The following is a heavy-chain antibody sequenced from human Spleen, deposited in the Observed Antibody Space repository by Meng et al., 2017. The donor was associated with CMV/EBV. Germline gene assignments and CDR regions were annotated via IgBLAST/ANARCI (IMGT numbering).Heavy chain of an antibody. Sequence: LSCAASGFTFSSYAMHWVRQAPGKGLEWVAVISYDGSNKYYADSVKGRFTISRDNSKNTLYLQMNSLRAEDTAVYYCARDGSWKTFDYWGQGTLVTVSS. D-gene: IGHD1-26*01. CDR3: ARDGSWKTFDY. CDR1: GFTFSSYA. CDR2: ISYDGSNK. J-gene: IGHJ4*02. V-gene: IGHV3-30-3*01.